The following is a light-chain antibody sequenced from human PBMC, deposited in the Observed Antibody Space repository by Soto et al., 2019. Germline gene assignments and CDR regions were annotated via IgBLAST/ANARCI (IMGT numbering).Light chain of an antibody. Sequence: EIVLTQSPGTLSLSPGERATLSCRASQSVNTFLAWYQQKPGQTPRLLIYGASVRAAGIPDRFNGSGSGTDFTLTISRLEPEASAVYYCQQYGSSPPQFTFAPGPTLDLK. V-gene: IGKV3-20*01. CDR1: QSVNTF. J-gene: IGKJ3*01. CDR2: GAS. CDR3: QQYGSSPPQFT.